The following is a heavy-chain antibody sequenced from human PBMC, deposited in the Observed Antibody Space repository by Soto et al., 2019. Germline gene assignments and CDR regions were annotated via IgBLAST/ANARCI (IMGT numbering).Heavy chain of an antibody. D-gene: IGHD6-19*01. J-gene: IGHJ5*02. CDR2: NNNRGDT. CDR3: VRGGSGWKALNWFDP. Sequence: QVQLQESGPGLVIPSQTLTLTCAVSGASIDNNGYSWTWIRQHPGKGLEWIGTNNNRGDTNYNPSLKSRLTISLATSQNHFSLRLNAVTAADTATYYCVRGGSGWKALNWFDPWGQGIMVTVSS. CDR1: GASIDNNGYS. V-gene: IGHV4-31*11.